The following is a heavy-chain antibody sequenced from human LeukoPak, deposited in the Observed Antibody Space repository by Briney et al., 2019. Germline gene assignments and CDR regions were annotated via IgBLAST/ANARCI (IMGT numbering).Heavy chain of an antibody. CDR1: GGTFSSYA. CDR3: ASLRGYYFDY. V-gene: IGHV1-69*04. D-gene: IGHD3-16*01. J-gene: IGHJ4*02. Sequence: ASVKVSCKASGGTFSSYAISWVRQAPGQGLEWMGRIIPILGIANYAQKFQGRVTITTDGSTSTVYMELSSLRSEDTAVYYCASLRGYYFDYWGQGTLVTVSS. CDR2: IIPILGIA.